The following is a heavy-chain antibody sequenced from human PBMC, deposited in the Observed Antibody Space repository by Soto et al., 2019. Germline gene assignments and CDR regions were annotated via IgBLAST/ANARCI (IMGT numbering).Heavy chain of an antibody. CDR1: GYTFTNYW. V-gene: IGHV5-10-1*01. J-gene: IGHJ5*02. Sequence: PGESLKISCKGSGYTFTNYWITWVRQMPGKGLEWMGRIDPSDSYANYSPSFQGHVTISADKSISTAYLQWSSLKASDTAMYYCGRVRVDKAEGWFDPWGQGTLVTVSS. D-gene: IGHD5-18*01. CDR2: IDPSDSYA. CDR3: GRVRVDKAEGWFDP.